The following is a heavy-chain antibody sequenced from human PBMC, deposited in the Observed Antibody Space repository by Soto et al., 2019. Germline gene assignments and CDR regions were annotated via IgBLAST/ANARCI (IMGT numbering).Heavy chain of an antibody. CDR1: GFTFSSYS. V-gene: IGHV3-21*01. Sequence: GGSLRLSCAASGFTFSSYSLNWVRQAPGKGLEWVSSISSSSTYIFYADSVKGRFTISRDNAKNSLYLQMNSLRAEDTSLYYCMRSGVGFEYDILARSRDYWGQGNLVTVSS. D-gene: IGHD3-9*01. J-gene: IGHJ4*02. CDR2: ISSSSTYI. CDR3: MRSGVGFEYDILARSRDY.